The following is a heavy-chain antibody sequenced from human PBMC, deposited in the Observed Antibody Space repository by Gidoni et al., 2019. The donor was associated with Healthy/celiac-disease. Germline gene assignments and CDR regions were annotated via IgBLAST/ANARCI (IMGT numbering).Heavy chain of an antibody. D-gene: IGHD1-26*01. J-gene: IGHJ3*02. CDR3: DSGSYWSYAFDI. CDR2: TRNKANSYTT. CDR1: GFTFSDHY. V-gene: IGHV3-72*01. Sequence: EVQLVESGGGLVQPGGSLRLSCAASGFTFSDHYMDWVRQAPGKGLEWVGRTRNKANSYTTEYAASVKVRFTISRDDSKNSLYLQMNSLKTEDTAVYYCDSGSYWSYAFDIWGQGTMVTVSS.